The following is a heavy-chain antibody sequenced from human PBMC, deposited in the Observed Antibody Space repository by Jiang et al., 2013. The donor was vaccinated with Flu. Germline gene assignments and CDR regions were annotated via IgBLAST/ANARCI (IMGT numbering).Heavy chain of an antibody. CDR2: IYWDDDK. CDR3: AHVPLYSSSWYGGFDP. J-gene: IGHJ5*02. CDR1: GFSLSTSGVG. Sequence: KPTQTLTLTCTFSGFSLSTSGVGVGWIRQPPGKALEWLALIYWDDDKRYSPSLKSRLTITKDTSKNQVVLTMTNMDPVDTATYYCAHVPLYSSSWYGGFDPWGQGTLVTVSS. D-gene: IGHD6-13*01. V-gene: IGHV2-5*02.